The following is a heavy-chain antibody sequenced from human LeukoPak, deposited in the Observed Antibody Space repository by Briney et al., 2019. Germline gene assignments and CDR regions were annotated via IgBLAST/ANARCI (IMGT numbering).Heavy chain of an antibody. CDR2: INHSGST. CDR3: ARGGWDYYGSGSYYKDYFDY. Sequence: PSETLSLTCAVYGGSFSGYYWSWIRQPPGKGLEWIGEINHSGSTNYNPSLKSRVIISVDTSKNQFSLKLSSVTAADTAVYYCARGGWDYYGSGSYYKDYFDYWGQGTLVTVSS. J-gene: IGHJ4*02. CDR1: GGSFSGYY. D-gene: IGHD3-10*01. V-gene: IGHV4-34*01.